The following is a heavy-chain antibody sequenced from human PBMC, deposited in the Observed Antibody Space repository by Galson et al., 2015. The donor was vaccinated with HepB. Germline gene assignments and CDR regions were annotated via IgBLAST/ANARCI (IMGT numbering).Heavy chain of an antibody. CDR2: ISSNGGST. D-gene: IGHD6-19*01. Sequence: SLRLSCAASGFTFSSYAMHWVRQAPGKGLEYVSAISSNGGSTYYADSVKGRFTISRDNSKNTLYLQMSSPRAEDTAVYYCVKVVRGAVGSDYWGQGTLVTVSS. J-gene: IGHJ4*02. V-gene: IGHV3-64D*06. CDR3: VKVVRGAVGSDY. CDR1: GFTFSSYA.